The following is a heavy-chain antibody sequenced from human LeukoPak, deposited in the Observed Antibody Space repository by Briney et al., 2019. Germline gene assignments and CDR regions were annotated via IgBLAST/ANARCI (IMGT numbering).Heavy chain of an antibody. Sequence: PSGTPFLTPGVPGGAITRTNWWGWGRPPPRQGRGRIGEVSLTGETNYNPSLNGRVTMSLDGSRNQLSLTLTSVTAADTAIYYCSRESGAFCPFGYWGQGTLVIVPP. CDR1: GGAITRTNW. D-gene: IGHD1-26*01. V-gene: IGHV4-4*02. CDR2: VSLTGET. CDR3: SRESGAFCPFGY. J-gene: IGHJ4*02.